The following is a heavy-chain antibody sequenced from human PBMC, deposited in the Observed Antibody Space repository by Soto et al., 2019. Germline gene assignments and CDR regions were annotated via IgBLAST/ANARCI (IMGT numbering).Heavy chain of an antibody. V-gene: IGHV1-69*13. D-gene: IGHD6-19*01. J-gene: IGHJ4*02. Sequence: SVKVSCKASGGTFSSYAISWVRQAPGQGLEWMGGIIPIFGTANYAQKFQGRVTITADESTSTAYMELSSLRSEDTAVYYCARVGEGSGGPLDYWGQGTLVTVSS. CDR3: ARVGEGSGGPLDY. CDR1: GGTFSSYA. CDR2: IIPIFGTA.